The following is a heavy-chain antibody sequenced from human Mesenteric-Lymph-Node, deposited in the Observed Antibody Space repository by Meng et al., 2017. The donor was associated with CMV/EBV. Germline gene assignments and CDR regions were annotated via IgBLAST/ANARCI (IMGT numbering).Heavy chain of an antibody. V-gene: IGHV4-39*07. CDR3: VRDAERCSSTICYIVYFDY. D-gene: IGHD2-2*02. Sequence: GSLRLSCGVSGGSISTNDYYWGWIRQPPGKGLEWIGSIYYTGTTYYNPSLKSRVTMSVDTSKNQFSLKLSSVTAADTAVYYCVRDAERCSSTICYIVYFDYWGQGALVTVSS. CDR2: IYYTGTT. J-gene: IGHJ4*02. CDR1: GGSISTNDYY.